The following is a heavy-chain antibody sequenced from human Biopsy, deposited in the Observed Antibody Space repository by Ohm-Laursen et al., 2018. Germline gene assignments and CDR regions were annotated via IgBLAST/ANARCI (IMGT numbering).Heavy chain of an antibody. Sequence: GTLSLTCTVSGDSISSYYWSWIRQPPGKGLQWIGYVYYTGSTDYNPSLQSRVTMSVDMPKNQFSLKLSSVTAADTAIYYCARGMRSSGWPYFDSWGQGTLVTVSS. CDR2: VYYTGST. CDR1: GDSISSYY. V-gene: IGHV4-59*01. D-gene: IGHD6-19*01. CDR3: ARGMRSSGWPYFDS. J-gene: IGHJ4*02.